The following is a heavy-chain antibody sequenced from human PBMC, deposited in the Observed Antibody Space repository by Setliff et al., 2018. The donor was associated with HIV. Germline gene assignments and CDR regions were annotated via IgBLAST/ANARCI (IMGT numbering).Heavy chain of an antibody. CDR1: GFTFSYFA. V-gene: IGHV3-30*14. CDR3: ANSHLGTDRSRWYYFDY. Sequence: GGSLRLSCAASGFTFSYFAMHWVRQAPGKGLEWVAVISYDGNVKYYADSVKGRFTISRDNSKNTVFLQMNSLRAEDTAVYYCANSHLGTDRSRWYYFDYWGQGTPVTVSS. D-gene: IGHD6-13*01. CDR2: ISYDGNVK. J-gene: IGHJ4*02.